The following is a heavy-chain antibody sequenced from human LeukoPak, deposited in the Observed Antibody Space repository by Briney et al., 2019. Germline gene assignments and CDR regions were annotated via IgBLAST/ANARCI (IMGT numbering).Heavy chain of an antibody. CDR2: IYYSGTT. CDR1: GGSISSSSHN. D-gene: IGHD5-12*01. CDR3: ARGGESGYDT. Sequence: SETLSLTCIVSGGSISSSSHNWGWIRQTPGKGLEWIGSIYYSGTTYYNPSLKSRLTISVDTSKNQFSLKLSSVTAADTAVYYCARGGESGYDTWGQGSLVTVSS. V-gene: IGHV4-39*01. J-gene: IGHJ5*02.